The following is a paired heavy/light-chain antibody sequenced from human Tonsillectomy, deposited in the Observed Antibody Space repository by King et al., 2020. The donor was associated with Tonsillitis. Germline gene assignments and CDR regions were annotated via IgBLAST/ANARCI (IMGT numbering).Heavy chain of an antibody. Sequence: QITLKESGPTLVKPTQTLTLTCTFSGFSLSTTGVGVGWIRQPPGKALEWLALIYWDDDKRYSPSLKSRLTITKDTSKNQVVLTMTNMDPVDTATYFCAHEQEFEGAFFDYWGQGTLVTVSS. J-gene: IGHJ4*02. D-gene: IGHD3-10*01. CDR2: IYWDDDK. CDR1: GFSLSTTGVG. V-gene: IGHV2-5*02. CDR3: AHEQEFEGAFFDY.
Light chain of an antibody. V-gene: IGKV1-5*01. CDR2: AAS. CDR3: QQYNSFSRT. CDR1: QSISSW. J-gene: IGKJ1*01. Sequence: DIQMTQSPSTLSASVGDRVTITCRASQSISSWLAWYQQNPGKAPKLLIYAASSLQSGVPSRFSGGGSGTEFTLTISSLQPDDFATYYCQQYNSFSRTFGQGTKVEVK.